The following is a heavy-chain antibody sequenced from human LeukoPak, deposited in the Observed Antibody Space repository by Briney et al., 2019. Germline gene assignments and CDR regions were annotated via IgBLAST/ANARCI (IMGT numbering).Heavy chain of an antibody. CDR1: GGSISSSSYY. Sequence: SETLSLTCTVSGGSISSSSYYWGWIRQPPGKGLEWIGSIYYSGSTYYNPSLKSRVTISVDMSKNQFSLKLSSVTAADTAVYYCARVYYYDSSGYYPYYFDYWGQGTLVTVSS. CDR3: ARVYYYDSSGYYPYYFDY. V-gene: IGHV4-39*07. CDR2: IYYSGST. J-gene: IGHJ4*02. D-gene: IGHD3-22*01.